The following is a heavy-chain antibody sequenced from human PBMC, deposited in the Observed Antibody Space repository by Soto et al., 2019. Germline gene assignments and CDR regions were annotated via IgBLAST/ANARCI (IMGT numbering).Heavy chain of an antibody. Sequence: GGSLRLSCAASGFTLSDYYMSWIRQAPGKGLEWVSYMSSSGVTKYYADFVKGRFTISRDNAKNSLYLQMNSLRAEDAAVYYCAFGSDILTGYSKAFDYWGQGTLVTVSS. CDR1: GFTLSDYY. CDR2: MSSSGVTK. D-gene: IGHD3-9*01. V-gene: IGHV3-11*01. J-gene: IGHJ4*02. CDR3: AFGSDILTGYSKAFDY.